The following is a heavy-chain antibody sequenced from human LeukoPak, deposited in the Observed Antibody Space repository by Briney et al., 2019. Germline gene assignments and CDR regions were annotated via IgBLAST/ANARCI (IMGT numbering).Heavy chain of an antibody. Sequence: GASVKVSCKASGYTFTGYYMHWVRQAPGQGLEWMGRINPNSGGTNYAQRFEGRVTMTRDTSISTAYMELSRLRSDDTAVYYCARWNRDYYDSSGYYDLNDYWGQGTLVTVSS. D-gene: IGHD3-22*01. V-gene: IGHV1-2*06. J-gene: IGHJ4*02. CDR3: ARWNRDYYDSSGYYDLNDY. CDR1: GYTFTGYY. CDR2: INPNSGGT.